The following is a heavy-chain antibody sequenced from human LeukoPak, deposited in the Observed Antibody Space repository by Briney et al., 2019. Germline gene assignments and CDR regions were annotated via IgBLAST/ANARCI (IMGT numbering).Heavy chain of an antibody. Sequence: GGSLRLSCAASGFTFSSYWMSWVRQAPGKGLEWVANIKQDGSEKYYVDSVKGRFTISRDNAKNSLYLRMNSLRAEDTAVYYCARGRSGYVGYFDYWGQGTLVTVSS. CDR3: ARGRSGYVGYFDY. V-gene: IGHV3-7*03. D-gene: IGHD5-12*01. CDR1: GFTFSSYW. J-gene: IGHJ4*02. CDR2: IKQDGSEK.